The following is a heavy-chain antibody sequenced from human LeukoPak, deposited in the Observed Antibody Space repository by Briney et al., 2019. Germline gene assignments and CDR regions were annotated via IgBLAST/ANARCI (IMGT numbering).Heavy chain of an antibody. CDR1: GFTFSSYS. CDR2: ISSSSSTI. D-gene: IGHD3-22*01. J-gene: IGHJ4*02. Sequence: GGSLRLSCAASGFTFSSYSMNWVRQAPGKGLEWVSYISSSSSTIYYADSVKGRFTISRDNAKNSLYLQMNSLRAEDTAVYYCGRERDYYESSGLDYWGQGTLVTVSS. CDR3: GRERDYYESSGLDY. V-gene: IGHV3-48*04.